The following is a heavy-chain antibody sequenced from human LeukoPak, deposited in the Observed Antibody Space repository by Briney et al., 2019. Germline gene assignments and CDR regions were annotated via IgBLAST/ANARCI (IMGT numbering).Heavy chain of an antibody. CDR3: AREYYYDSSGYNLDAFDI. V-gene: IGHV1-2*02. J-gene: IGHJ3*02. D-gene: IGHD3-22*01. Sequence: ASVKVSCKASGYTFTGYYMHWVRQAPGQGLEWMGGINPNSGGTNYAQKFQGRVTMTRDTSISTAYMELSRLRSDDTAVYYCAREYYYDSSGYNLDAFDIWGQGTMVTVSS. CDR2: INPNSGGT. CDR1: GYTFTGYY.